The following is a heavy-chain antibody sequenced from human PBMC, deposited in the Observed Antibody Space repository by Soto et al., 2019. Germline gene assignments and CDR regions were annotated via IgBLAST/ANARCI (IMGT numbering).Heavy chain of an antibody. J-gene: IGHJ4*02. D-gene: IGHD3-22*01. Sequence: SETLSLTCAVYGGSFSGYYWSWIRQPPGKGLEWIGEINHSGSTNYNPSLKSRVTISVDTSKNQFSLKLSSVTAADTAVYYCARAYYYDSSGYDDYWGQGTLVTVSS. CDR3: ARAYYYDSSGYDDY. V-gene: IGHV4-34*01. CDR1: GGSFSGYY. CDR2: INHSGST.